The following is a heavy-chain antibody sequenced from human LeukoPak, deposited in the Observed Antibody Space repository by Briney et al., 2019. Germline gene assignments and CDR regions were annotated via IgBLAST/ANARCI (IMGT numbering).Heavy chain of an antibody. J-gene: IGHJ6*02. V-gene: IGHV4-38-2*02. CDR3: ARDRDGYSGYVGMDV. CDR2: IYHSGRT. D-gene: IGHD5-12*01. Sequence: PSETLSLTCTIYGYSISSLYYWGWIRQPPGMGLEWIGSIYHSGRTYYNPSLKNRVTISVDTPKNQFSLKLSSVTAADTAVYYCARDRDGYSGYVGMDVWGQGTTVTVSS. CDR1: GYSISSLYY.